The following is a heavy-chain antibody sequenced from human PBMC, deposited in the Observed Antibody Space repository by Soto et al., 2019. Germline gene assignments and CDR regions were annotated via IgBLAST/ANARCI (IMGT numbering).Heavy chain of an antibody. CDR1: GFSFSNYA. Sequence: GGSLRLSCAASGFSFSNYAMTWVRQAPGKGLEWVSAISGSGGSTYYADSVKGRFTISRDNSKNTLYLQMNSLRAEDTAVYYCAKDRLRVLDYYDSSGYLLPNYGMDVWGQGTTVTVSS. V-gene: IGHV3-23*01. CDR3: AKDRLRVLDYYDSSGYLLPNYGMDV. CDR2: ISGSGGST. J-gene: IGHJ6*02. D-gene: IGHD3-22*01.